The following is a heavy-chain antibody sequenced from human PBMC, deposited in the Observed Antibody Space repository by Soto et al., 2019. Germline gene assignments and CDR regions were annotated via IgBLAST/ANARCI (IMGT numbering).Heavy chain of an antibody. CDR1: GYTFTGYY. D-gene: IGHD3-10*01. V-gene: IGHV1-2*02. CDR3: ARERITKDVSGWFDP. J-gene: IGHJ5*02. Sequence: QVQLVQSGAEVKKPGASVKVSCKASGYTFTGYYMHWVRQAPGQGLEWMGWINPNSGGTNYAQKFQARVTMTRDTSISTSYMELSRLRSDDTAGYYCARERITKDVSGWFDPWGQGTLVTVSS. CDR2: INPNSGGT.